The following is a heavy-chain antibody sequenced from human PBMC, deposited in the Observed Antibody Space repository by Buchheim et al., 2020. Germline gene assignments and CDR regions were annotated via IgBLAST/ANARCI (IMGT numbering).Heavy chain of an antibody. CDR3: ARDGYKTYDY. V-gene: IGHV3-30-3*01. CDR1: GFTFSSYA. J-gene: IGHJ4*02. CDR2: ISYDGSNK. Sequence: QVQLVESGGGVVQSGRSLRLSCAASGFTFSSYAMHWVRQAPGKGLEWVAVISYDGSNKYYADSVKGRFTISRDNSKNTLYLQMNSLRAEDTAVYYCARDGYKTYDYWGQGTL. D-gene: IGHD5-24*01.